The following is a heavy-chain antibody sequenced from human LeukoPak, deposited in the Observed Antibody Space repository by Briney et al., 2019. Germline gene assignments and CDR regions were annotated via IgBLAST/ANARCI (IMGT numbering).Heavy chain of an antibody. CDR3: ARGGRALLWFVEIYFDY. CDR2: INPNSGGT. CDR1: GYTFTGYY. J-gene: IGHJ4*02. D-gene: IGHD3-10*01. V-gene: IGHV1-2*02. Sequence: ASVKVSCKASGYTFTGYYMHWVRQAPGQGLEWMGWINPNSGGTNYARKFQGRVTMTRDTSISTAYMELSRLRSDDTAVYYCARGGRALLWFVEIYFDYWGQGTLVTVSS.